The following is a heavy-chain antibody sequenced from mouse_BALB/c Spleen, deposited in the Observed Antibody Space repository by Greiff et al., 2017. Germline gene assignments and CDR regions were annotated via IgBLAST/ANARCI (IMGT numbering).Heavy chain of an antibody. CDR1: GFTFSSYA. CDR3: ARLAPTSAMDY. Sequence: DVMLVESGGGLVKPGGSLKLSCAASGFTFSSYAMSWVRQSPEKRLEWVAEISSGGSYTYYPDTVTGRFTISRDNAKNTLYLEMSSLRSEDTAMYYCARLAPTSAMDYWGQGTSVTVSS. V-gene: IGHV5-9-4*01. D-gene: IGHD1-1*01. J-gene: IGHJ4*01. CDR2: ISSGGSYT.